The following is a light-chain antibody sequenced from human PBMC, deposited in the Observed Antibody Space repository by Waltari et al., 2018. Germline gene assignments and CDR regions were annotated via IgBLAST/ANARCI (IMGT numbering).Light chain of an antibody. CDR2: EDS. J-gene: IGLJ2*01. CDR1: ALSKQS. V-gene: IGLV3-25*03. Sequence: SYELTQPPSVSVSPGQTARTTCSGVALSKQSAYWSQQKPGQAPVLVIYEDSERPSGIPERCSGSNSGTTVTLTISGVQTEDEADYYCQSVDSSGTFDVVFGGGTKLTVL. CDR3: QSVDSSGTFDVV.